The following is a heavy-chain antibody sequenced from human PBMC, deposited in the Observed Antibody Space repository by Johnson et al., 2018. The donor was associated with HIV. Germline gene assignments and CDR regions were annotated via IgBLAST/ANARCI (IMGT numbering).Heavy chain of an antibody. Sequence: VQLLESGGGLVQRGGSLRLSCAASGLTVSTNDINWVRQAPGKGLEWVAIIYSGDSTYYADSLEGRFTISRDNSKNTLYLQMNSLRAEDTAVYYCARAPYYDILTGYYPGALDIWGQGTMVTVSS. CDR3: ARAPYYDILTGYYPGALDI. J-gene: IGHJ3*02. V-gene: IGHV3-66*01. CDR1: GLTVSTND. D-gene: IGHD3-9*01. CDR2: IYSGDST.